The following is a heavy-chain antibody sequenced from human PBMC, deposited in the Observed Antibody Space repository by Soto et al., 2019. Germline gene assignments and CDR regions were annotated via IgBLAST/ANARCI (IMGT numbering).Heavy chain of an antibody. Sequence: GESLKISCKGSGYSFAGYWIGWVRQMPGKGLDWMGVIYPGDSGTRYSPSFHGQVTTSADKSISTAYLQWSSLKASDTAMYFCARLPGVRGVFDGFNVWGQGTMVTVS. J-gene: IGHJ3*01. CDR1: GYSFAGYW. CDR3: ARLPGVRGVFDGFNV. D-gene: IGHD3-10*01. V-gene: IGHV5-51*01. CDR2: IYPGDSGT.